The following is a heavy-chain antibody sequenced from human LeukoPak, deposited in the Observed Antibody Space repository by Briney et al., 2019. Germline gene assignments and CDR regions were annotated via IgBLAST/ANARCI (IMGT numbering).Heavy chain of an antibody. CDR3: AKDPNGDYVGAFDS. CDR1: GLTFSNYA. Sequence: GGSLRLSCAASGLTFSNYAMTWVRQAPGKGLEWVSSITAGGGTSYTDSVKGRFTVYRDNSKNTLYLQMNSLRARDTALYYCAKDPNGDYVGAFDSWGQGTMVTVSS. J-gene: IGHJ3*01. D-gene: IGHD4-17*01. V-gene: IGHV3-23*01. CDR2: ITAGGGT.